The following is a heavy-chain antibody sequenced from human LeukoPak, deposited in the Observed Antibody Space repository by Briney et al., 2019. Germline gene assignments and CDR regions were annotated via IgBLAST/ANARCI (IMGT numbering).Heavy chain of an antibody. CDR1: GFTFSSYE. D-gene: IGHD6-13*01. CDR3: ATLRRQLVDY. J-gene: IGHJ4*02. V-gene: IGHV3-48*03. CDR2: ISSSGSTI. Sequence: PGGSLRLSCAASGFTFSSYEMNWVRQAPGKGLEWVSYISSSGSTIYSADSVRSRFTISRDNAKNSLYLRMNSLRADDTAVYYCATLRRQLVDYWGQGTLVTVSS.